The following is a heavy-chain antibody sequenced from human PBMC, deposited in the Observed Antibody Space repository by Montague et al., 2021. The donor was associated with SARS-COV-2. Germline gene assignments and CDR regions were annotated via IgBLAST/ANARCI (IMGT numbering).Heavy chain of an antibody. J-gene: IGHJ1*01. V-gene: IGHV3-23*01. CDR3: AKEAEWELLEGYFQH. CDR1: GFTFSSYA. Sequence: SLSLSCSASGFTFSSYAMSWVRQAPGKGLEWVSAISGSGGSTYYADSVKGRFTISRDNSKNTLYLQMNSLRAEDTAVYYCAKEAEWELLEGYFQHWGQGTLVTVSS. CDR2: ISGSGGST. D-gene: IGHD1-26*01.